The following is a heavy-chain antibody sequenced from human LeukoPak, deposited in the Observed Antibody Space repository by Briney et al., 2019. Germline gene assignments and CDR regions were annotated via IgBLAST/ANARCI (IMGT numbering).Heavy chain of an antibody. CDR2: INPNSGGI. V-gene: IGHV1-2*02. D-gene: IGHD3-22*01. Sequence: GASVKVSCKASGYTFTGYYMHWVRQAPGQGLEWMGWINPNSGGINYAQKFQGRVTMTRDTSISTAYMELSRLRSDDTAVYYCAREMTYYYDSSGYYYNYWGQGTLVTVSS. CDR1: GYTFTGYY. J-gene: IGHJ4*02. CDR3: AREMTYYYDSSGYYYNY.